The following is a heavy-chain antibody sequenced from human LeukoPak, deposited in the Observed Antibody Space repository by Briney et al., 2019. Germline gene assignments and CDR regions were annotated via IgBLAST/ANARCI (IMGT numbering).Heavy chain of an antibody. CDR2: IYYSGST. D-gene: IGHD4-11*01. CDR3: ARGGTTVTTLGYYYYYYMDV. V-gene: IGHV4-39*07. J-gene: IGHJ6*03. Sequence: SETLSLTCTVSGGSISSSSYYWGWIRQPPGKGLEWIGSIYYSGSTYYNPSLKSRVTISVDTSKNQFSLKLSSVTAADTAVYYCARGGTTVTTLGYYYYYYMDVWGKGTTVTVSS. CDR1: GGSISSSSYY.